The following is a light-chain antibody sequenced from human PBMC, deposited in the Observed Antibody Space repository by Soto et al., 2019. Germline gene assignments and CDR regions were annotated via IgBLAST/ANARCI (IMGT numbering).Light chain of an antibody. CDR1: KSVASN. Sequence: EMAMTQSPASLSVSPGDVATLSCTASKSVASNVAWSQQKPGQGPRLLIHGASTRAVGVPARFSGSGSGTDFTLTINSLHSKDFAVHYCQPYHHWSPQFTSGHGTKLQIK. CDR3: QPYHHWSPQFT. CDR2: GAS. J-gene: IGKJ2*01. V-gene: IGKV3-15*01.